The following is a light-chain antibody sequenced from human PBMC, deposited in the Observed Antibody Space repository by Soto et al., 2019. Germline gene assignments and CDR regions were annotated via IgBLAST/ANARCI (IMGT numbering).Light chain of an antibody. CDR3: QQYGTSFT. V-gene: IGKV3-20*01. CDR2: GAS. Sequence: EIVLTQSPGILSLSPGERATLSCRASQSVSSTYLAWYQQKPGQAPRLLIYGASSRATGIPDRFSGSGSGTDFTRTISRLEPEDFAVYYCQQYGTSFTFGTGTKVDIK. J-gene: IGKJ3*01. CDR1: QSVSSTY.